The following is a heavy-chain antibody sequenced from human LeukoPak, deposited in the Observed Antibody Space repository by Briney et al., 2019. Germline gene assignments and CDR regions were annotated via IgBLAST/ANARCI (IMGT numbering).Heavy chain of an antibody. CDR3: ARGGVNYKIAGP. CDR2: IYYSGST. J-gene: IGHJ5*02. D-gene: IGHD3-10*01. CDR1: GDSVSSDTYY. V-gene: IGHV4-61*01. Sequence: PSETLSLTCTVSGDSVSSDTYYWSWIRQPPGKVLEWIGYIYYSGSTNYNPSLKSRVTISLDTSKNQFSLKLSSVTAADTAVYYCARGGVNYKIAGPRGQGALVTVSS.